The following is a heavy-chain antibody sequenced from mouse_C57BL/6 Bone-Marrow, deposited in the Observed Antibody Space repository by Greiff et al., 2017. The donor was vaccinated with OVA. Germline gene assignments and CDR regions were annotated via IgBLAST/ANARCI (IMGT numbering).Heavy chain of an antibody. CDR3: VREKLGVYYFDY. D-gene: IGHD4-1*01. CDR1: GFTFNTYA. Sequence: EVQVVESGGGLVQPKGSLKLSCAASGFTFNTYAMHWVRQAPGKGLEWVARIRSKSSNYATYYADSVKDRFTISRDDSQSMLYLQMNNLKTEDTAMYYCVREKLGVYYFDYWGQGTTLTVSS. CDR2: IRSKSSNYAT. J-gene: IGHJ2*01. V-gene: IGHV10-3*01.